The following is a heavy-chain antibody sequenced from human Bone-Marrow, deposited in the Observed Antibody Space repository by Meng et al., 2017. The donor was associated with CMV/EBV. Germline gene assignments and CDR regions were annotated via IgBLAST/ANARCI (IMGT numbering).Heavy chain of an antibody. Sequence: CTFSGFSLTSGVGVGWIRQPPGKALECLALIYWDDDNRYSPSLKSRLTLTKDTSKNQVFLTMTNVDPVDTATYFCAHRQSAAGQFDYWGQGTLVTVSS. CDR1: GFSLTSGVG. D-gene: IGHD6-13*01. CDR2: IYWDDDN. V-gene: IGHV2-5*02. J-gene: IGHJ4*02. CDR3: AHRQSAAGQFDY.